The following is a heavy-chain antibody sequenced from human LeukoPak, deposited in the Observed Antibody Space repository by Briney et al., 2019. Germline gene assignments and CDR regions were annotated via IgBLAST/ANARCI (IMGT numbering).Heavy chain of an antibody. CDR1: GYTFTANY. CDR3: ARDFVPTIATPGVENHNWFVP. D-gene: IGHD6-13*01. CDR2: INTYSCSK. J-gene: IGHJ5*02. Sequence: GASVTVTFKSSGYTFTANYIHWVRQARGKGLEWMGWINTYSCSKNYAEKFQGRVTMTRDTAINTAYIEMSRLTSDDTALYYCARDFVPTIATPGVENHNWFVPWGQGAPVTVSS. V-gene: IGHV1-2*02.